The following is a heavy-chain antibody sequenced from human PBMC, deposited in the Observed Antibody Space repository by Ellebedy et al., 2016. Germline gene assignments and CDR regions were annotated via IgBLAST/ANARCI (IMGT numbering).Heavy chain of an antibody. V-gene: IGHV3-23*01. CDR1: GFTFSTYG. D-gene: IGHD6-19*01. J-gene: IGHJ4*01. Sequence: GESLKISCAASGFTFSTYGMTWVRQAPGKGLEWVSGISGSVNNTYYADSVKGRFTISRDNSKNTLYLQMNSLRAEYTAVYYCAKGGWLEYWGQGTLITVSS. CDR2: ISGSVNNT. CDR3: AKGGWLEY.